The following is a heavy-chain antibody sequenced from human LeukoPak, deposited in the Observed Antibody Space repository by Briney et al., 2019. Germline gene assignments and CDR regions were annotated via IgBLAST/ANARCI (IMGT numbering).Heavy chain of an antibody. CDR2: INHSGST. J-gene: IGHJ4*02. Sequence: SETLSLTCTVSGGSISSYYWSWIRQPPGKGLEWIGEINHSGSTNYNPSLKSRVTISVDTSKNQFSLKLSSVTAADTAVYYCARAPAYTYYYGSGSYSLYHFDYWGQGTLVTVSS. CDR3: ARAPAYTYYYGSGSYSLYHFDY. CDR1: GGSISSYY. D-gene: IGHD3-10*01. V-gene: IGHV4-34*01.